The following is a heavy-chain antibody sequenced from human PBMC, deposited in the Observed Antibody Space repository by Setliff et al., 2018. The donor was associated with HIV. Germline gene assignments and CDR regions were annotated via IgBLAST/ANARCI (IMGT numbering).Heavy chain of an antibody. J-gene: IGHJ6*03. V-gene: IGHV1-69*13. Sequence: SVKVSCKASGGTFSGYAISWVRQAPGQGLELMGGIIPIFGTANYAQKFQGRVTITADESTSTAYMELSSLRSEDTAVYYCARGEKRFLEWLPLDYYYYYYMYVWGKGITGNVSS. CDR3: ARGEKRFLEWLPLDYYYYYYMYV. CDR2: IIPIFGTA. D-gene: IGHD3-3*01. CDR1: GGTFSGYA.